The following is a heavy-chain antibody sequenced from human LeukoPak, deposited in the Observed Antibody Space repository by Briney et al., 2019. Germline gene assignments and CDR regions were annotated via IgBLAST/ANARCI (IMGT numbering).Heavy chain of an antibody. J-gene: IGHJ4*02. D-gene: IGHD6-13*01. Sequence: SETLSLTCAVYGGSFSGYYWSWIRQPPGKGLEWIGEINHSGSTNYNPSLKSRVTIPVDTSKNQFSLKLSPVTAADTAVYYCARGPAAAGTDYGGQETLVTVSS. CDR2: INHSGST. CDR3: ARGPAAAGTDY. V-gene: IGHV4-34*01. CDR1: GGSFSGYY.